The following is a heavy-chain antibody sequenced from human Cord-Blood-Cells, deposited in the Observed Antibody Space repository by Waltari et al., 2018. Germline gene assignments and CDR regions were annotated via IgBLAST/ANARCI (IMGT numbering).Heavy chain of an antibody. Sequence: EVQLVESGGGLVQPGGSLRLSCAASGFPFSSNSLSWVRQAPGKGLEWVSVIYSGGSTYYADSVKGRFTISRHNSKNTLYLQMNSLRAEDTAVYYCATGRLADYFDYWGQGTLVTVSS. CDR1: GFPFSSNS. CDR3: ATGRLADYFDY. J-gene: IGHJ4*02. CDR2: IYSGGST. V-gene: IGHV3-53*04.